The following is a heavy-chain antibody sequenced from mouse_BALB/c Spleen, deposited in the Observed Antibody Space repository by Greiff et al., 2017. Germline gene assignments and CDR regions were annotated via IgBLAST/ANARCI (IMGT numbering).Heavy chain of an antibody. V-gene: IGHV5-17*02. CDR2: ISSGSSTI. CDR3: ARGGYDESVFAY. D-gene: IGHD2-2*01. J-gene: IGHJ3*01. CDR1: GFTFSSFG. Sequence: VQLKESGGGLVQPGGSRKLSCAASGFTFSSFGMHWVRQAPEKGLEWVAYISSGSSTIYYADTVKGRFTISRDNPKNTLFLQMTSLRSEDTAMYYCARGGYDESVFAYWGQGTLVTVSA.